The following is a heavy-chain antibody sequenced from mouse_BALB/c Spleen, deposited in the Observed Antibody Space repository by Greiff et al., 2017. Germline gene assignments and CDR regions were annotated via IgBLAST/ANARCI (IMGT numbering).Heavy chain of an antibody. Sequence: QVQLKESGPGLVQPSQSLSITCTVSGFSLTSYGVHWVRQSPGKGLEWLGVIWSGGSTDYNAAFISRLSISKDNSKSQVFFKMNSLQANDTAIYYCARYYYGSSYYFDYWGQGTTLTVSS. V-gene: IGHV2-2*02. CDR2: IWSGGST. CDR1: GFSLTSYG. D-gene: IGHD1-1*01. CDR3: ARYYYGSSYYFDY. J-gene: IGHJ2*01.